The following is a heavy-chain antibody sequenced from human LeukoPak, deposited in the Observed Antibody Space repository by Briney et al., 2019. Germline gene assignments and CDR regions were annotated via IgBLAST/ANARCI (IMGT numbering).Heavy chain of an antibody. CDR2: ISYDGSNK. CDR3: AKDGPYGGNEVYYGMDV. J-gene: IGHJ6*02. CDR1: GFTFSSYG. Sequence: GRSLRLSRAASGFTFSSYGMHWVRQAPGKGLEWVAVISYDGSNKYYADSVKGRFTISRDNSKNTLYLQMNSLRAEDTAVYYCAKDGPYGGNEVYYGMDVWGQGTTVTVSS. V-gene: IGHV3-30*18. D-gene: IGHD4-23*01.